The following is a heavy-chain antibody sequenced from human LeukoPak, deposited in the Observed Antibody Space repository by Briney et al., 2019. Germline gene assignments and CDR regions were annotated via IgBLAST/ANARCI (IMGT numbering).Heavy chain of an antibody. CDR3: ARAGYNYGAKDY. J-gene: IGHJ4*02. CDR1: GGPFSGYY. Sequence: SETLSLTCAVYGGPFSGYYWSWIRQPPGKGLEWIGEINHSGSTNYNPSLKSRVTISVDTSKNQFSLKLSSVTAADTAVYYCARAGYNYGAKDYWGQGTLVPVSA. V-gene: IGHV4-34*01. D-gene: IGHD4-23*01. CDR2: INHSGST.